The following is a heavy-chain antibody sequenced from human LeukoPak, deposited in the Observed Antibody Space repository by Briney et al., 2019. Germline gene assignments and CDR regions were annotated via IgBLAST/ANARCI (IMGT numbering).Heavy chain of an antibody. D-gene: IGHD3-10*01. V-gene: IGHV4-39*07. Sequence: KTSETLSLTCTVSGGSISSSSYYWGWIRQPPGKGLEWIGSIYYSGSTYYNPSLKSRVTISVDNSKNQFSLKLSSVTAADTAVYYCARDRQKLWFGESLPDYWGQGTLVTVSS. CDR3: ARDRQKLWFGESLPDY. CDR1: GGSISSSSYY. CDR2: IYYSGST. J-gene: IGHJ4*02.